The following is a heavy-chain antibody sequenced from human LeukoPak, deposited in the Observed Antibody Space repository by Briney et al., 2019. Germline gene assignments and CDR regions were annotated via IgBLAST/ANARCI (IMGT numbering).Heavy chain of an antibody. CDR1: GFTFTTYW. V-gene: IGHV3-7*01. Sequence: PGGSLRLSCAASGFTFTTYWMTWVRQAPGKGLEWVASIKQEGSETSYVGSVKGRFTISRDNARNSVYLQMNSLRAEDTAEYYCAKLMFLWPPIYFDYWGQGTLVTVSS. J-gene: IGHJ4*02. D-gene: IGHD2-8*01. CDR2: IKQEGSET. CDR3: AKLMFLWPPIYFDY.